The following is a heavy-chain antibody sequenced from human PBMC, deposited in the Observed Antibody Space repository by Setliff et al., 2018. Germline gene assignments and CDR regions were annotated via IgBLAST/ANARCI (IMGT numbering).Heavy chain of an antibody. J-gene: IGHJ6*03. CDR2: ISPNNGDI. CDR1: GYTFTSFG. Sequence: GASVKVSCKASGYTFTSFGISWVRRAPGQGLEWIGWISPNNGDIKYAQKLQDRVTMTIDTSTRTAYVGVRSLRSDDTAVYYCARSPPNRGVDQGHYMDVWGKGTTVTVSS. V-gene: IGHV1-18*01. CDR3: ARSPPNRGVDQGHYMDV. D-gene: IGHD2-15*01.